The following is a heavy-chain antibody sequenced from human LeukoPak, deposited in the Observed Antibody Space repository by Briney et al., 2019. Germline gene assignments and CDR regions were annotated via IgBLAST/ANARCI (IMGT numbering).Heavy chain of an antibody. Sequence: ASVKVSCKTSGYTLTSYGISWVRQAPGQGLEWMGWISAYNANTNYAQNLQGRVTMTTDTSTTTAYMELRSLRSDGTAVYYCARDGHIAAELFDYWGQGTLVTVSS. V-gene: IGHV1-18*01. D-gene: IGHD6-25*01. CDR1: GYTLTSYG. CDR2: ISAYNANT. J-gene: IGHJ4*02. CDR3: ARDGHIAAELFDY.